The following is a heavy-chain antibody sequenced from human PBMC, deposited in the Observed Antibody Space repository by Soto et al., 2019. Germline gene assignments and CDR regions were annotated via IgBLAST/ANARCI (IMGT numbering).Heavy chain of an antibody. J-gene: IGHJ4*02. CDR2: ISGSGGST. CDR3: AKDRHYGSGTYSDSYLDY. V-gene: IGHV3-23*01. D-gene: IGHD3-10*01. Sequence: EVQLLESGGGLVQPGGSLRLSCGGSGFTFNSYAMTWVRQAPGKGLEWVSAISGSGGSTYYANSGKGRFTISRDQSKDTLYLQMNSLRAKDTAIYYCAKDRHYGSGTYSDSYLDYWGQGTLVTVSS. CDR1: GFTFNSYA.